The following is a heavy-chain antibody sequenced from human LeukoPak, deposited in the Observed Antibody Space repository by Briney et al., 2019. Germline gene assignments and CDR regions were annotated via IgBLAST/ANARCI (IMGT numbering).Heavy chain of an antibody. D-gene: IGHD3-3*01. J-gene: IGHJ4*02. CDR1: GFTFSTYW. CDR2: IKEDGNEK. Sequence: GGSLRLSCTASGFTFSTYWMTWVRQAPGKGLEWVASIKEDGNEKYYVDSVKGRFTISRDNAQNSLYLQMNSLRAEDMAIYYCASQRTTIFGGDSSDYWGQGTLVTVSS. V-gene: IGHV3-7*01. CDR3: ASQRTTIFGGDSSDY.